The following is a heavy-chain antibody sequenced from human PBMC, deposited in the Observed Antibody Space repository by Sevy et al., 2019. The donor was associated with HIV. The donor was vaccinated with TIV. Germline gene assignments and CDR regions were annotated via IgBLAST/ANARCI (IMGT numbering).Heavy chain of an antibody. CDR2: MSYSGNS. J-gene: IGHJ1*01. V-gene: IGHV4-39*01. CDR3: ARRLAAAGGGNEYFQP. D-gene: IGHD6-13*01. Sequence: SETLSLTCTVSGGSINNKAYYWAWIRQPPGKGLEWIGSMSYSGNSYYNPSLNCRVTISLDTSKNQFSLGLTFVTAADTAVYYCARRLAAAGGGNEYFQPWGQGTLVTVSS. CDR1: GGSINNKAYY.